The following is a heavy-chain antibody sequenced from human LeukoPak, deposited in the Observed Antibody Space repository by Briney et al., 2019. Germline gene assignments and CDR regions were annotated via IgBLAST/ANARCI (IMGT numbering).Heavy chain of an antibody. CDR2: IYYSGST. Sequence: SETLSLTCTVSGGSISSSSYYWGWIRQPPGKGLEWIGTIYYSGSTYYNPSLKSRVTISVDTSKNQFSLKLSSVTAADTAVYYCARRGGYCSGGSCYSWGYWGQGTLVTVSS. V-gene: IGHV4-39*01. CDR3: ARRGGYCSGGSCYSWGY. J-gene: IGHJ4*02. D-gene: IGHD2-15*01. CDR1: GGSISSSSYY.